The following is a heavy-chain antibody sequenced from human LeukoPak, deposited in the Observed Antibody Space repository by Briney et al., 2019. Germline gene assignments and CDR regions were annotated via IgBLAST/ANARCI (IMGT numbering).Heavy chain of an antibody. D-gene: IGHD6-19*01. J-gene: IGHJ4*02. V-gene: IGHV1-2*06. Sequence: ASVKVSCKASGYTFTGYYMHWVRQAPGQGPEWMGRINPNSGGTNYAQKFQGRVTMTRDTSISTAYMELSRLRSDDTAVYYCARGISSGWSRAVGYWGQGTLVTVSS. CDR3: ARGISSGWSRAVGY. CDR2: INPNSGGT. CDR1: GYTFTGYY.